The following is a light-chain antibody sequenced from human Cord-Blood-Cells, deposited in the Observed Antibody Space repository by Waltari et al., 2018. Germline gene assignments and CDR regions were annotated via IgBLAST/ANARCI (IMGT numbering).Light chain of an antibody. CDR1: SSNIGSNT. J-gene: IGLJ3*02. V-gene: IGLV1-44*01. CDR2: SNN. CDR3: AAWEDSLSGRL. Sequence: QSVLTQPPSASGTPGQRVPISCSGSSSNIGSNTVNWYQQLPGTAPKLLIYSNNRRPSGVSVGVTCAKLVTAASLAISGLQSEDGADYYWAAWEDSLSGRLFGGGAKLTVL.